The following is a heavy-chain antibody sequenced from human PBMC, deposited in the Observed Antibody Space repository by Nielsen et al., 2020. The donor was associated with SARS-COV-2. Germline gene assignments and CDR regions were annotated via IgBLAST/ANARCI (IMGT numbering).Heavy chain of an antibody. D-gene: IGHD5-18*01. Sequence: GESLKISCAASGFTFSIYAMHWVRQAPGKGLEWVSVIWYDGSNKYYADPVKGRFTISRDNSKNTLYLQMNSLRAEDTAVYYCARAPKQLWLSWYFDLWGRGTLVTVSS. CDR3: ARAPKQLWLSWYFDL. CDR1: GFTFSIYA. J-gene: IGHJ2*01. CDR2: IWYDGSNK. V-gene: IGHV3-33*01.